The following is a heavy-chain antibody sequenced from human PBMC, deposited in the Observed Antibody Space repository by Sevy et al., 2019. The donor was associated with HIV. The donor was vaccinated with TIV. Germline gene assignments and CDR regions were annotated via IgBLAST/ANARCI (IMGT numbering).Heavy chain of an antibody. CDR3: STDIVVQSGYSYDFSRINPDFSHNSGADV. CDR1: GFTFRNAW. Sequence: GGSLRLSCVASGFTFRNAWMTWVRQVPGKGLEWVGRIVNDPDGGTTYYAAPVKGRFIISRDDSKNTLYLQMNSLKTGDTAVYYCSTDIVVQSGYSYDFSRINPDFSHNSGADVWGQGTTVTVSS. J-gene: IGHJ6*02. D-gene: IGHD5-18*01. V-gene: IGHV3-15*04. CDR2: IVNDPDGGTT.